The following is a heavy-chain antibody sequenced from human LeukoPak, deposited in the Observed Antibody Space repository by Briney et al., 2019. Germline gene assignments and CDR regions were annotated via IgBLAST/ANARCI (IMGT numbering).Heavy chain of an antibody. J-gene: IGHJ4*02. CDR2: IYYSGIT. CDR3: SRLREGSPGDY. Sequence: SETPSLTCSVSGGSISSSSYHWGWTRQPPGKGLEWIGSIYYSGITYYNPSLKSRVTISVDTSRNHFSLKLTSVSAADTAVYYCSRLREGSPGDYWGQGTLVTVSS. D-gene: IGHD1-26*01. V-gene: IGHV4-39*02. CDR1: GGSISSSSYH.